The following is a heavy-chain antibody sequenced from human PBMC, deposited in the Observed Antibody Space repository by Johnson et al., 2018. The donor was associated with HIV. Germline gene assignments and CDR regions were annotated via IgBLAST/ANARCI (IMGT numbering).Heavy chain of an antibody. J-gene: IGHJ3*02. CDR2: IGSAGDT. D-gene: IGHD3-22*01. V-gene: IGHV3-13*01. CDR3: ARANFNDYDSSGPDGHDAFDI. Sequence: VQLVESGGGLVQPVGSLRLSCAASGFTFSDYDMHCVRQATGEGLEWVSAIGSAGDTYYPGSVKGRFTISRENAKNSLYLQMNSLRAEDTAVYYCARANFNDYDSSGPDGHDAFDIWGQGTMVTVSS. CDR1: GFTFSDYD.